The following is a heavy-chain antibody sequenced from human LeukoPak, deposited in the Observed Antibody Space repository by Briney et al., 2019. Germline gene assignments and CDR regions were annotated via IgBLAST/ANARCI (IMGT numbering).Heavy chain of an antibody. Sequence: SETLSLTCTVSDASIGNAHYYWSWIRQPAGKGLEWIGRISSGRGTKYNPSLKGRVTISVDTSKNQFSLNLSSVTAADTAIYYCTRVPSIWGYEDSWGQGILVTVSS. CDR1: DASIGNAHYY. V-gene: IGHV4-61*02. J-gene: IGHJ4*02. CDR3: TRVPSIWGYEDS. CDR2: ISSGRGT. D-gene: IGHD7-27*01.